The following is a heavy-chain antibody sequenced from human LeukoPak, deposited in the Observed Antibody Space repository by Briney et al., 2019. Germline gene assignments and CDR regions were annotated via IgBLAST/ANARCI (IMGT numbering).Heavy chain of an antibody. CDR3: ARLKGGLVKLRECYFDY. V-gene: IGHV5-51*01. J-gene: IGHJ4*02. CDR2: MYPDDSDT. D-gene: IGHD4-17*01. CDR1: GYSFSTYW. Sequence: GESLKISCKASGYSFSTYWIAWVRQMPGKGLELMGIMYPDDSDTRYSPSFQGQVTISADKYINTAYLQWNSLKASDTAMYYCARLKGGLVKLRECYFDYWGQGTLVTV.